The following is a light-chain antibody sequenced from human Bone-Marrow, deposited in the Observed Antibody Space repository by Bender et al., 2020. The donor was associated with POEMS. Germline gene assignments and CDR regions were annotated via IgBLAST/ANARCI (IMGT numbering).Light chain of an antibody. CDR2: DDS. V-gene: IGLV3-21*02. Sequence: SYVLTQPPSVSVAPGQTARITCGGNNIGSKGVHWYQQKPGQAPVLVVYDDSDRPSGIPERFSGSSSGTTVTLTISGVQAEDEADYYCQSADNSGFYKVFGGGTKLTVL. CDR1: NIGSKG. J-gene: IGLJ2*01. CDR3: QSADNSGFYKV.